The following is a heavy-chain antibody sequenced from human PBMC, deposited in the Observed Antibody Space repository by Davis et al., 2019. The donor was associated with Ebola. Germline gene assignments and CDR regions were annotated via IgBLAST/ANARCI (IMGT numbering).Heavy chain of an antibody. D-gene: IGHD2-21*02. CDR3: ARDYVVVTAMFDY. CDR2: ISSSSSYI. J-gene: IGHJ4*02. CDR1: GFTFSSYS. Sequence: GESLKISCAASGFTFSSYSMNWVRQAPGKGLEWVSSISSSSSYIYYADSVKGRFTISRDNAKNSLYLQMNSLRAEDTAVYYCARDYVVVTAMFDYWGQGTLVTVSS. V-gene: IGHV3-21*01.